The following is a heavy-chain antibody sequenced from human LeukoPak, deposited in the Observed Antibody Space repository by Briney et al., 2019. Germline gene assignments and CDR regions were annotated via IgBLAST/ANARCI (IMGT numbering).Heavy chain of an antibody. J-gene: IGHJ4*02. Sequence: AGSLTLSCAASGFTFSSYSMNWVRQAPGKGLEWDLYISSSSSTIYYADSVKGRFTISRDNAKNSLYLQMNSLRDEDTAVYYCARGGKGFLLGAVDYWGQGTLVTVSS. V-gene: IGHV3-48*02. D-gene: IGHD6-19*01. CDR2: ISSSSSTI. CDR1: GFTFSSYS. CDR3: ARGGKGFLLGAVDY.